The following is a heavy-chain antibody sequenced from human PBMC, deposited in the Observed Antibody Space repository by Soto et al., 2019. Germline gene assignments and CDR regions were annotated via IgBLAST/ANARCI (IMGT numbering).Heavy chain of an antibody. D-gene: IGHD3-10*01. CDR2: IYYSGST. CDR3: ARLFGKYGSGSSKGY. CDR1: GCSISSSSYY. Sequence: XETLSLTCTVAGCSISSSSYYWGWIRQPPGKGLEWIGSIYYSGSTYYNPSLKSRVTISVDTSKNQFSLKLSSVTAADTAVYYCARLFGKYGSGSSKGYWGQGTLVTVSS. J-gene: IGHJ4*02. V-gene: IGHV4-39*01.